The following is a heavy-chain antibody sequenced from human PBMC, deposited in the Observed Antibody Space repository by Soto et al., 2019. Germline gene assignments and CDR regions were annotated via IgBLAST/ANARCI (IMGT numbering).Heavy chain of an antibody. Sequence: PSETLSLTCTVSGGSLSSDGYYWSWIRQHPGKGLEWIGYIYYSGSTFYNPSLKSRVTISADTSKNQFSLKLSSVTAADTAVYYCARSLQYESTGSSDYWGQGTLVTVSS. CDR1: GGSLSSDGYY. CDR3: ARSLQYESTGSSDY. CDR2: IYYSGST. D-gene: IGHD3-22*01. V-gene: IGHV4-31*03. J-gene: IGHJ4*02.